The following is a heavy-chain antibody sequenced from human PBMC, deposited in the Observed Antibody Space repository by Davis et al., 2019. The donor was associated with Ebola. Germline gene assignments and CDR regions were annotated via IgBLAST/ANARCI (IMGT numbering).Heavy chain of an antibody. CDR1: GFTVSSNY. CDR2: IYSGGST. V-gene: IGHV3-53*01. J-gene: IGHJ6*02. D-gene: IGHD3-10*01. CDR3: AREAMVQGGMDV. Sequence: GESLKISCAASGFTVSSNYMSWVRQAPGKGLEWVSVIYSGGSTYYAASVKGRFTISRDNSKNTLYLQMNSLRAEETGVYYCAREAMVQGGMDVWGQGTTVTVSS.